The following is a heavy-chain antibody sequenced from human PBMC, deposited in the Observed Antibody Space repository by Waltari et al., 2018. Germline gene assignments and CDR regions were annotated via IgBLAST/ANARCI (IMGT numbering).Heavy chain of an antibody. D-gene: IGHD5-12*01. CDR3: TTDRRRGYDPQFDY. V-gene: IGHV3-15*01. CDR2: IRSKADGGTI. CDR1: GFSFRDAW. Sequence: EVQLVESGGGLVKPGGSLRLSCAASGFSFRDAWMSWVRLAPGKGLEWVGRIRSKADGGTIDYAAPVKGRFTISRDDSKTTLYMQLNSLKDEDTAVYYCTTDRRRGYDPQFDYWGQGTLVTVSS. J-gene: IGHJ4*02.